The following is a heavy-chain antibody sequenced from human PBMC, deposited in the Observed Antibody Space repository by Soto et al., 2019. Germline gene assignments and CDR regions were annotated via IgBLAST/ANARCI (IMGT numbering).Heavy chain of an antibody. J-gene: IGHJ4*02. V-gene: IGHV3-30*03. CDR3: ATYSGYNSYYFDY. CDR2: ISYDGSNK. Sequence: QVQLVESRGGVVQPGRSLRLSCAASGFTFSSYGMHWVRQAPGKGLEWVAVISYDGSNKYYADSVKGRFTISRDNSKNTLYLQMNSLRAEDTAVYYCATYSGYNSYYFDYWGQGTLVTVSS. CDR1: GFTFSSYG. D-gene: IGHD5-12*01.